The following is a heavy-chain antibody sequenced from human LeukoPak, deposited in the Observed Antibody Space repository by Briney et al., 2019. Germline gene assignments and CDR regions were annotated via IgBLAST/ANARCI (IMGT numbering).Heavy chain of an antibody. J-gene: IGHJ4*02. V-gene: IGHV3-21*01. CDR2: ISSSSSYI. CDR3: ARDSTYYYGSGSSFGY. D-gene: IGHD3-10*01. Sequence: GGSLRLSCAASGFTFSSYSMNWVRQAPGKGLEWVSSISSSSSYIYYADSVKGRFTISRDNAKNSLYPQMNSLRAEDTAVYYCARDSTYYYGSGSSFGYWGQGTLVTVSS. CDR1: GFTFSSYS.